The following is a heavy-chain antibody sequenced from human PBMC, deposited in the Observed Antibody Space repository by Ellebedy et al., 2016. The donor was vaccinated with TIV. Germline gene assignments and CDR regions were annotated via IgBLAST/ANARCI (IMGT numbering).Heavy chain of an antibody. J-gene: IGHJ6*02. V-gene: IGHV4-59*01. D-gene: IGHD3-3*01. CDR3: ARFDYDVEGYYGLDV. Sequence: GSLRLXXAVSGASISRYSWTWIRQPPGKGLEWIGHIFFDGDTKYNPSLESRVTMSVDTSKNQFSLNLRSVTAADRAVYYCARFDYDVEGYYGLDVWGQGTTVIVSS. CDR1: GASISRYS. CDR2: IFFDGDT.